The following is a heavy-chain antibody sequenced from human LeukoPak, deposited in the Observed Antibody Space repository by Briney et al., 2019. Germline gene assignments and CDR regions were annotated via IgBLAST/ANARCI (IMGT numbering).Heavy chain of an antibody. CDR3: ARGYSSGWSRSVYFQH. J-gene: IGHJ1*01. CDR2: INHSGST. CDR1: GGSISSGGYY. V-gene: IGHV4-34*01. D-gene: IGHD6-19*01. Sequence: SETLSLTCAVSGGSISSGGYYWSWIRQPPGKGLEWIGEINHSGSTNYNPSLKSRVTISVDTSKNQFSLKLSSVTAADTAVYYCARGYSSGWSRSVYFQHWGQGTLVTVSS.